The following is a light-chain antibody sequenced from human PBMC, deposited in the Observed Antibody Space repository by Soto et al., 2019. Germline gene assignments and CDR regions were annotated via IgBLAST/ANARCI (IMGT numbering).Light chain of an antibody. CDR3: QQTFNTPRT. Sequence: DIQMTQSPSSLSASVGDRITITCRASQNINTFLNWYQQKPGRAPNLLISSASISLSGVPSRFTGSGSGTEFTLTVSMLQPEDFANYYCQQTFNTPRTFGQGTRVETK. J-gene: IGKJ1*01. CDR2: SAS. V-gene: IGKV1-39*01. CDR1: QNINTF.